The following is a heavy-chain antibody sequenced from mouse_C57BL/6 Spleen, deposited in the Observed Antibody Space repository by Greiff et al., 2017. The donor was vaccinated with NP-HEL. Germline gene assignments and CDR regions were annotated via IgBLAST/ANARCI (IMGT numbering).Heavy chain of an antibody. Sequence: EVKVVESGGDLVKPGGSLKLSCAASGFTFSSYGMSWVRQTPDKRLEWVATISSGGSYTYYPDSVKGRFTISRDNAKNTLYLQMSSLKSEDTAMYYCARVYYGNYVDFDYWGQGTTLTVSS. CDR2: ISSGGSYT. J-gene: IGHJ2*01. CDR3: ARVYYGNYVDFDY. CDR1: GFTFSSYG. D-gene: IGHD2-1*01. V-gene: IGHV5-6*01.